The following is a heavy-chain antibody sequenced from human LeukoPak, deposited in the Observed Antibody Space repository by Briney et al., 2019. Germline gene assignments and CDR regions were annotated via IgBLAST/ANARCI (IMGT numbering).Heavy chain of an antibody. CDR1: VGTFSIYA. CDR2: IISNWCTA. CDR3: ARLPARYYYDSSGYYGDY. V-gene: IGHV1-69*13. Sequence: SVKLSCNASVGTFSIYAISWVRHAPAQALEWRVGIISNWCTANCAQKFARRVNVTADESTSTAYMELRSLRSDDRAVYSCARLPARYYYDSSGYYGDYWGQGTLVTVSS. D-gene: IGHD3-22*01. J-gene: IGHJ4*02.